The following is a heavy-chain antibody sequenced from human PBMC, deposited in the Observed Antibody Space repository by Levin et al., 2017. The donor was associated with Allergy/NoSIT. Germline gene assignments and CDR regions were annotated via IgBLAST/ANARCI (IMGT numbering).Heavy chain of an antibody. CDR1: GGSISSGDYY. V-gene: IGHV4-30-4*01. D-gene: IGHD5-18*01. CDR3: ARDRGYSYGFGENWYFDL. CDR2: IYYSGST. Sequence: PSETLSLTCTVSGGSISSGDYYWSWIRQPPGKGLEWIGYIYYSGSTYYNPSLKSRVTISVDTSKNQFSLKLSSVTAADTAVYYCARDRGYSYGFGENWYFDLWGRGTLVTVSS. J-gene: IGHJ2*01.